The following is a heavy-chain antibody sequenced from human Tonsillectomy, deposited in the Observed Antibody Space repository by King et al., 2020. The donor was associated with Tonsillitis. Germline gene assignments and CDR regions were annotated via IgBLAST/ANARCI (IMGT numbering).Heavy chain of an antibody. D-gene: IGHD6-6*01. CDR2: IDWGDDK. CDR1: GFSLSTSGMC. J-gene: IGHJ4*02. V-gene: IGHV2-70*01. CDR3: ARIRPSSSFLWSVDY. Sequence: TLKESGPALVKPTQTLTLTCTFSGFSLSTSGMCVSWIRQPPGKALEWLALIDWGDDKYSSTSLKTRLTISKDTSQNQVVLTMTNMDPVDTATYYCARIRPSSSFLWSVDYWGQGTLVTVSS.